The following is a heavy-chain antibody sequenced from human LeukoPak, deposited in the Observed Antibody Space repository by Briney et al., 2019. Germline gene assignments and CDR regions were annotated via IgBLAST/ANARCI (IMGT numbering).Heavy chain of an antibody. J-gene: IGHJ4*02. CDR3: ASFEYSSSYYFDY. CDR2: IYYSGST. V-gene: IGHV4-59*01. D-gene: IGHD6-6*01. CDR1: GGSISSYY. Sequence: SETLSLTCTASGGSISSYYWSWIRQPPGKGLEWIGYIYYSGSTNYNPSLKSRVTISVDTSKNQCSLKLSSVTAADTAVYYCASFEYSSSYYFDYWGQGTLVTVSS.